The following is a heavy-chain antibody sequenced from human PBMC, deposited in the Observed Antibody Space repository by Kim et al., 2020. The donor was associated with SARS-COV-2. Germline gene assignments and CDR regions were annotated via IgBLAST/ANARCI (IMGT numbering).Heavy chain of an antibody. CDR2: ISSSSSYI. CDR3: ARDVDFWSGYFYLNYYGMDV. Sequence: GGSLRLSCAASGFTFSSYSMNWVRQAPGKGLEWVSSISSSSSYIYYADSVKGRFTISRDNAKNSLYLQMNSLRAEDTAVYYYARDVDFWSGYFYLNYYGMDVWGQGTTVPVSS. V-gene: IGHV3-21*01. CDR1: GFTFSSYS. D-gene: IGHD3-3*01. J-gene: IGHJ6*02.